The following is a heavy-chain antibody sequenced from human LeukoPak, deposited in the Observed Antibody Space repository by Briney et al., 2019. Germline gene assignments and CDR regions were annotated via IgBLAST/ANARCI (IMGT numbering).Heavy chain of an antibody. J-gene: IGHJ6*03. D-gene: IGHD4-17*01. CDR1: GGSISSYY. V-gene: IGHV4-59*08. CDR2: IYYSGST. CDR3: ARQHGDYRPPYYYYMDV. Sequence: SETLSLTCTVSGGSISSYYWSWIRQPPGKGLEWIGYIYYSGSTNYDPSLKSRVSISVDTSKNQFSLKLSSVTAADTAVYYCARQHGDYRPPYYYYMDVWGKGTTVTVPS.